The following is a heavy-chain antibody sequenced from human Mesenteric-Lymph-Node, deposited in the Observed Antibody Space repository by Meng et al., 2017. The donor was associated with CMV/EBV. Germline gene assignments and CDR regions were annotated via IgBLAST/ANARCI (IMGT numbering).Heavy chain of an antibody. V-gene: IGHV3-53*01. J-gene: IGHJ3*01. Sequence: GESLKISCAASGFFVSSHYMSWVRQAPGKGLEWVSIIYNDGRTYYADSVKGRFTISRDNSKNTLFLQMNSLRADDTAVYYCVRFHGSAWGQGTMVTVSS. CDR3: VRFHGSA. CDR1: GFFVSSHY. CDR2: IYNDGRT.